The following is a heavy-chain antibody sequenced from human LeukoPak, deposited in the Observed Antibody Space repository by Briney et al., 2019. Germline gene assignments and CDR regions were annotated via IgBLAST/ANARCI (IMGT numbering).Heavy chain of an antibody. V-gene: IGHV4-34*01. CDR1: GGSFSGYY. D-gene: IGHD6-19*01. CDR3: ARGVGYSSGWYVY. Sequence: SETLSPTCAVYGGSFSGYYWSWIRQPPGKGLEWIGEINHSGSTNYNPSLKSRVTISVDTSKNQFSLKLSSVTAADTAVYYCARGVGYSSGWYVYWGQGTLVTVSS. J-gene: IGHJ4*02. CDR2: INHSGST.